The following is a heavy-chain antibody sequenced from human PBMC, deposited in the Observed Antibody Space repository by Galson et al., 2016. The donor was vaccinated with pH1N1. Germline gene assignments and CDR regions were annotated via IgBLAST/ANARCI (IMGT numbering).Heavy chain of an antibody. D-gene: IGHD4-17*01. CDR3: ARQYDFGDYRGVAFDY. J-gene: IGHJ3*01. CDR1: GYRFSNSW. CDR2: IYLGGSHI. V-gene: IGHV5-51*01. Sequence: QSGAEVKKPGESLKISCEGSGYRFSNSWIGWVRQMPGKGLEWMGIIYLGGSHIRYSPSFQGQVTVSSDKSISTAYLQWISLRASDTATYYCARQYDFGDYRGVAFDYWGQGTVVIVSS.